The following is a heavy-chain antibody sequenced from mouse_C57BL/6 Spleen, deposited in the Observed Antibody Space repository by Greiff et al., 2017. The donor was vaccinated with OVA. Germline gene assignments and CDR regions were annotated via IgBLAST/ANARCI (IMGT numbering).Heavy chain of an antibody. CDR3: ARGDYDGDY. Sequence: VKLVESGGDLVKPGGSLKLSCAASGFTFSSYGMSWVRQTPDKRLEWVATISSGGSYTYYPDSVKGRFTISRDNAKNTLYLQMSSLKSEDTAMYYCARGDYDGDYWGQGTTLTVSS. J-gene: IGHJ2*01. CDR2: ISSGGSYT. D-gene: IGHD2-4*01. CDR1: GFTFSSYG. V-gene: IGHV5-6*02.